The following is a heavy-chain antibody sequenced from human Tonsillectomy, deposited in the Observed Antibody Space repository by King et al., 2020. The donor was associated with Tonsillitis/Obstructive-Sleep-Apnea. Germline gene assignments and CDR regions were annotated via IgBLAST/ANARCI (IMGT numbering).Heavy chain of an antibody. CDR1: GYTFTNYY. CDR3: ARAGGGGSRNWFAP. J-gene: IGHJ5*02. CDR2: INPDDGST. D-gene: IGHD2-21*01. V-gene: IGHV1-46*01. Sequence: QEQLVQSGAEVKKPGASLKVSCKASGYTFTNYYIHWVRQAPGQGLEWMGIINPDDGSTIYTQKFQGRVTMTRDTSTTTVYMELRSLRSDDTGVYYCARAGGGGSRNWFAPTGQGTLVRVTT.